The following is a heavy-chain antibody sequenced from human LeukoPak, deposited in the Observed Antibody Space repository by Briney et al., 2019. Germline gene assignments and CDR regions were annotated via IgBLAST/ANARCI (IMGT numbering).Heavy chain of an antibody. CDR3: LRVGASRRFDY. D-gene: IGHD1-26*01. CDR1: GGSISSSSDC. CDR2: VYYGGTT. Sequence: SETLSLTCTVSGGSISSSSDCWGWIRQPPGKGLEWIGSVYYGGTTYYNPSLKGRVTISVDTSKNQFSLNLNSVTAADTAVYYCLRVGASRRFDYWGQGTLVTVSS. J-gene: IGHJ4*02. V-gene: IGHV4-39*01.